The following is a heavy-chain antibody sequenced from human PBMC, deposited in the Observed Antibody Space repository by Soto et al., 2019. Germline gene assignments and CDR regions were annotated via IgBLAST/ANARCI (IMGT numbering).Heavy chain of an antibody. J-gene: IGHJ6*02. Sequence: GRSLRLSCAASGFTFSSYAMSWVRQAPGKGLEWVSAISGSGGSTYYADSVKGRFSISRDNSKNTLYLQMNSLRPEDTAVYYCAKGGYHVWSGYYTVYYYYGMDVWGQGTTVTVSS. CDR3: AKGGYHVWSGYYTVYYYYGMDV. D-gene: IGHD3-3*01. CDR2: ISGSGGST. V-gene: IGHV3-23*01. CDR1: GFTFSSYA.